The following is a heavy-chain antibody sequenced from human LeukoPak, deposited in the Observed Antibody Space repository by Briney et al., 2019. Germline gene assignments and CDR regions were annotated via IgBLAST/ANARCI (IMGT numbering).Heavy chain of an antibody. CDR1: GFXFSSYE. CDR2: ISSRGTTI. CDR3: ARVRSGLHMDV. V-gene: IGHV3-48*03. D-gene: IGHD2-15*01. Sequence: GGSLRLSCAVSGFXFSSYEMNWVRQAPGKGREWVSYISSRGTTIYYVDSVKGRFTISRDNAKNSLYLQMNSLRAEDTALYYCARVRSGLHMDVWGQGTTVTVSS. J-gene: IGHJ6*02.